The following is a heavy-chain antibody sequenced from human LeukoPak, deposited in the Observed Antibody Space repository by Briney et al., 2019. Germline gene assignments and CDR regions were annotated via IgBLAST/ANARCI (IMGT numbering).Heavy chain of an antibody. V-gene: IGHV3-30*04. CDR1: GFTFSSYA. CDR3: ARTGIRYSSGWYYWFDP. J-gene: IGHJ5*02. D-gene: IGHD6-19*01. CDR2: ISYDGSNK. Sequence: GGSLRLSCAASGFTFSSYAVHWVRQAPGKGLEWVAVISYDGSNKYYADSVKGRFTISRDNSKNTLYLQMNSLRAEDTAVYYCARTGIRYSSGWYYWFDPWGQGTLVTVSS.